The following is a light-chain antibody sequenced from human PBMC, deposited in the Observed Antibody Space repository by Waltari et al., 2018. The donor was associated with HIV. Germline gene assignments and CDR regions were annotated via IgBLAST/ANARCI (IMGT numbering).Light chain of an antibody. Sequence: SYELTQPPSLSVSPGQTATITCPGYQLGEKFVSWYQQTPAQSPFLVIFQDTKAPSGIPERFSGSTSGNTDTLTSRGTQAMDEADYYCQALDSNTVVFGGGTDLAVL. CDR1: QLGEKF. J-gene: IGLJ3*02. CDR2: QDT. CDR3: QALDSNTVV. V-gene: IGLV3-1*01.